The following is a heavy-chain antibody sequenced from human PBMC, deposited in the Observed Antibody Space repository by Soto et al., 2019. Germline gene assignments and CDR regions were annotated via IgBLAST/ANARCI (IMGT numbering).Heavy chain of an antibody. D-gene: IGHD1-26*01. CDR3: VRDGYSGRSDGFDV. CDR1: GFTFGAYT. J-gene: IGHJ3*01. CDR2: ISYDGNSA. Sequence: QMQLVESGGGVVQPGRSLRLSCAASGFTFGAYTMHWVRQAPGKGLEWVAVISYDGNSARYTDPVKGRFTVSRDNSKSTMYLQMNSLRAEDTVVYYCVRDGYSGRSDGFDVWGQGTMVTVSS. V-gene: IGHV3-30*14.